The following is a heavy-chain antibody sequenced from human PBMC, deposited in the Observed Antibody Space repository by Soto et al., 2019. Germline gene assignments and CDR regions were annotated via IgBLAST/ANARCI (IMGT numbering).Heavy chain of an antibody. CDR2: IGTAGDT. CDR1: GFTFSSYD. Sequence: SGGSLRLSCAASGFTFSSYDMHWVRQATGKGLERVSAIGTAGDTYYPGSVKGRFTISRENAKNSLYLQMNSLRAGDTAVYYCARYCSGGSCYSADAFDIWGQGTMVTVSS. CDR3: ARYCSGGSCYSADAFDI. D-gene: IGHD2-15*01. J-gene: IGHJ3*02. V-gene: IGHV3-13*01.